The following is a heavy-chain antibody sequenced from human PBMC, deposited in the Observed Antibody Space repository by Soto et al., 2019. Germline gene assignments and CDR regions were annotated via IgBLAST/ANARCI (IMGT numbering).Heavy chain of an antibody. J-gene: IGHJ6*02. CDR3: ARDIWQYQLPQGLYYYYGMDL. V-gene: IGHV1-3*01. Sequence: ASVKVSCKASGYTFTSYPMRWARPATGQRLEWMGWNNAGNGNTKYSQKFQGRVTITRDTSASTAYMELSSLRSEDTAVYYCARDIWQYQLPQGLYYYYGMDLWGQGTTVTVSS. D-gene: IGHD2-2*01. CDR2: NNAGNGNT. CDR1: GYTFTSYP.